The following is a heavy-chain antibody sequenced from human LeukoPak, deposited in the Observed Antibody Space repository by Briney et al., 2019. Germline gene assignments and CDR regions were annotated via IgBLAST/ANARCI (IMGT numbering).Heavy chain of an antibody. V-gene: IGHV3-7*01. J-gene: IGHJ5*02. Sequence: GGSLRLSCAASGFSFSSYAMARVRQAPGKGLEWVANIKQDGSEKYYVDSVKGRFTISRDNAKNSLYLQMNSLRAEDTAVYYCARDWKGAPPNWFDPWGQGTLVTVSS. CDR1: GFSFSSYA. D-gene: IGHD1-1*01. CDR3: ARDWKGAPPNWFDP. CDR2: IKQDGSEK.